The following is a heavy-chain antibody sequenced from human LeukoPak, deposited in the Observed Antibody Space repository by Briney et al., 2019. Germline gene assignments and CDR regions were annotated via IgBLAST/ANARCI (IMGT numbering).Heavy chain of an antibody. V-gene: IGHV4-59*01. Sequence: NPSETLSLTCTVSGGSISSYYWSWIRQPPGKGLEWIGYIYYSGSTNYNLSLKSRVTISVDTSKNQFSLKLSSVTAADTAVYYCARGGPTKFDYWGQGTLVTVSS. CDR2: IYYSGST. D-gene: IGHD3/OR15-3a*01. CDR1: GGSISSYY. CDR3: ARGGPTKFDY. J-gene: IGHJ4*02.